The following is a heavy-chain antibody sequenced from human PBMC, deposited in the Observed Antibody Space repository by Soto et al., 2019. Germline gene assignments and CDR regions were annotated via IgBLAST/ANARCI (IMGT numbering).Heavy chain of an antibody. CDR3: ARSPPSSYYGGSGTFDY. Sequence: QLQLQESGPGLVRPSGTLSLTCAVSGGFTSTNNWWSWVRQPPGKGLEWIGDAYHSGSTEYNPSLKSRVSISVDKSKNQIPLKLPSATAADTAVYYCARSPPSSYYGGSGTFDYWGQGTLVTVSS. V-gene: IGHV4-4*02. CDR2: AYHSGST. CDR1: GGFTSTNNW. J-gene: IGHJ4*02. D-gene: IGHD3-10*01.